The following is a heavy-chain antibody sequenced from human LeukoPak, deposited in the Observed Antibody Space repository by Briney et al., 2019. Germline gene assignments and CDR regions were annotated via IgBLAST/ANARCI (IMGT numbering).Heavy chain of an antibody. J-gene: IGHJ4*02. V-gene: IGHV3-74*01. Sequence: HPGGSLRLSCAASGFTFYSNWMHWVRQAPGKGLVWVSRSNEDGSTTNYADSVKGRFTISRDNAKNTLYLQMNSLTAEDTAAYYCVRDLGGRSGYWGQGTLVTVSS. CDR2: SNEDGSTT. CDR3: VRDLGGRSGY. D-gene: IGHD1-26*01. CDR1: GFTFYSNW.